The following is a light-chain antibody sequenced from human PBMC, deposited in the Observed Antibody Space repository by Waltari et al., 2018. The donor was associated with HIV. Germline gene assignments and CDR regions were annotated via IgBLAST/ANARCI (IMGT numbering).Light chain of an antibody. Sequence: QSALTQPASVSGSLGQSITISCTGTSSDVGGYNYVSWYHHHPGNAPKLMIYEVTNRPSGVSIPSPASKSGNTASLTISGLQAEDESDYYCTSYTSSSTLVVFGGGTKLTVL. CDR2: EVT. CDR3: TSYTSSSTLVV. V-gene: IGLV2-14*01. CDR1: SSDVGGYNY. J-gene: IGLJ2*01.